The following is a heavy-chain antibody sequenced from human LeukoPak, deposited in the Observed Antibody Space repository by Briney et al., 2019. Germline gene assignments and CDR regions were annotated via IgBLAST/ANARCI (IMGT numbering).Heavy chain of an antibody. CDR2: IYYSGST. D-gene: IGHD4-17*01. V-gene: IGHV4-61*01. CDR3: ARDPAYDDYGDYDNDY. Sequence: SETLSLTCTVSGGSVSSGSYYWSWIRQPPGKGLEWIGYIYYSGSTNYNPSLKSRVTISVDTSKNQFSLKLSSVTAADTAVYYCARDPAYDDYGDYDNDYWGQGTLVTVSS. CDR1: GGSVSSGSYY. J-gene: IGHJ4*02.